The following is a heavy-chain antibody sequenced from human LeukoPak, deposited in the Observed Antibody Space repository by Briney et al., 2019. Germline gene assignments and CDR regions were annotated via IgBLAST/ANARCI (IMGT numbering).Heavy chain of an antibody. CDR2: ISAYNGYT. J-gene: IGHJ1*01. Sequence: ASAKASCKASGYTFTNCGVSWVRQAPGQGLEWMGWISAYNGYTNYAQKFQFRVTMTTDTSTSTAYMELRSLTSDDTAVYYCARDKAVTTEVTQYFQHWGQGTLVTVSS. CDR1: GYTFTNCG. V-gene: IGHV1-18*01. CDR3: ARDKAVTTEVTQYFQH. D-gene: IGHD4-11*01.